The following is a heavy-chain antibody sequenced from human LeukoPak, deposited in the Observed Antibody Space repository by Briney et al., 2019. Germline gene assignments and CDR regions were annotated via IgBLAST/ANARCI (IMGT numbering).Heavy chain of an antibody. J-gene: IGHJ4*02. V-gene: IGHV4-61*02. CDR3: ARRRRYYDSSGYYYAYFDY. CDR1: GGSISSGSYY. D-gene: IGHD3-22*01. CDR2: IYTSEGT. Sequence: PSETLSLTCTVSGGSISSGSYYRSWIRQPAGKGLEWIGRIYTSEGTNYNPSLKSRVTISVDTSKNQFSLKLSSVTAADTAVYYCARRRRYYDSSGYYYAYFDYWGQGTLVTVSS.